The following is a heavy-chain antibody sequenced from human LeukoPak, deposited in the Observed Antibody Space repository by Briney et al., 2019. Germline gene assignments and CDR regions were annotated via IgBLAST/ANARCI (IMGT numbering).Heavy chain of an antibody. CDR1: GFSVSINY. J-gene: IGHJ6*02. Sequence: GGSLRLSCAASGFSVSINYMSWVRQAPGKGLEWVSVIYSGGSTYYADSVKGRFTISRDNSKNTLYLQMNSLRAEDTAVYYCARDSPPPGSSSWPNYYYYGMDVWGQGTTVTVSS. CDR2: IYSGGST. V-gene: IGHV3-53*01. D-gene: IGHD6-13*01. CDR3: ARDSPPPGSSSWPNYYYYGMDV.